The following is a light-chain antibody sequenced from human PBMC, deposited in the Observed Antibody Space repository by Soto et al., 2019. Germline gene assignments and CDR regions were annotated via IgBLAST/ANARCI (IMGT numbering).Light chain of an antibody. CDR2: GAS. CDR3: KQYGSSPLT. CDR1: QSVSSSY. Sequence: EIVLTQSPGTLSLSPGERATLSCRASQSVSSSYLAWYQQKPGQAPRLLIYGASSRATGIPDRFSGSGSGTDFTLTSSRLEPEDFEVYYCKQYGSSPLTFGGGTKVEIK. J-gene: IGKJ4*01. V-gene: IGKV3-20*01.